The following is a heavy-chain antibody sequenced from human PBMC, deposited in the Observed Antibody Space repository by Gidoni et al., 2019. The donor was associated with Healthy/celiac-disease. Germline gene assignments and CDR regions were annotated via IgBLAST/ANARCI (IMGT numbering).Heavy chain of an antibody. CDR2: IYYSGST. V-gene: IGHV4-61*01. D-gene: IGHD3-22*01. Sequence: QVQLQESGPGLVKPSETLSLTCTVSGGSVSSGSYYWSWIRPPPGKGLEWIGYIYYSGSTNYNPSLKSRVTISVDTSKNQFSLKLSSVTAADTAVYYCARASYYYDTNIPFDIWGQGTMVTVSS. CDR1: GGSVSSGSYY. CDR3: ARASYYYDTNIPFDI. J-gene: IGHJ3*02.